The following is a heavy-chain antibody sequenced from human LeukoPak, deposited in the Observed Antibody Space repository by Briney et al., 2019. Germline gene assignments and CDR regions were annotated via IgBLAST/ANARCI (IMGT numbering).Heavy chain of an antibody. J-gene: IGHJ4*02. D-gene: IGHD6-13*01. Sequence: ASVKVSCKASGYTFTGYYMHWVRQAPGQGLEWMGWINPNSGGTNYAQKFQGRVTMTRDTSISTAYVELSRLRSDDTAVYYCARDGARYSSSWYVYWGQGTLVTVSS. CDR3: ARDGARYSSSWYVY. CDR1: GYTFTGYY. V-gene: IGHV1-2*02. CDR2: INPNSGGT.